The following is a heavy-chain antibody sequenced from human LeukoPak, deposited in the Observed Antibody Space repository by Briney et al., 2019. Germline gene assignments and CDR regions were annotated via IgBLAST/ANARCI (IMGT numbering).Heavy chain of an antibody. Sequence: SETLSLTCTVSGGSISSYYWSWIRQPPGKGLEWIGYIYYSGSTNYNPSLKSRVTISVDTSKDQFSLKLSSVTAADTAVYYCARGTHSGWYRWYFDLWGRGTLVTVSS. CDR2: IYYSGST. V-gene: IGHV4-59*01. CDR3: ARGTHSGWYRWYFDL. CDR1: GGSISSYY. J-gene: IGHJ2*01. D-gene: IGHD6-19*01.